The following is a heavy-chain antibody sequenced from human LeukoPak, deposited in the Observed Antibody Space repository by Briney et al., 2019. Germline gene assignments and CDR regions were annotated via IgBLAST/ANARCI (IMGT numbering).Heavy chain of an antibody. J-gene: IGHJ4*02. D-gene: IGHD3-16*01. CDR1: GFTFSSYG. CDR2: ISYDGSNK. V-gene: IGHV3-30*03. CDR3: AADGGPLFDY. Sequence: GGSLRLSCTASGFTFSSYGMHWVRQAPGKGLEWVAVISYDGSNKYYADSVKGRFTISRDNAKNSLYLQMNSLRAEDTAVYYCAADGGPLFDYWGQGTLVTVSS.